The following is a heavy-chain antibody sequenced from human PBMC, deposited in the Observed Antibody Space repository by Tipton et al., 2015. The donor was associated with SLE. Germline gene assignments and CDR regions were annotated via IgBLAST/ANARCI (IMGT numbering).Heavy chain of an antibody. CDR1: GFTFGSYG. CDR2: IYYDGSEK. D-gene: IGHD6-13*01. Sequence: SLRLSCAASGFTFGSYGIHWVRQAPGKGLEWVALIYYDGSEKYYADSVKGRFTVSRDNSKNTLSLQMNSLRAEDTALYFCAKASYRNSWYILLYFDSWGQGTQVSVSS. CDR3: AKASYRNSWYILLYFDS. J-gene: IGHJ4*02. V-gene: IGHV3-33*06.